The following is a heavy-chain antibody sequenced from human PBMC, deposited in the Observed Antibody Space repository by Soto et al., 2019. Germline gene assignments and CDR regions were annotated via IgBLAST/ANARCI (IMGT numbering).Heavy chain of an antibody. D-gene: IGHD3-22*01. CDR2: ISSSGSTT. CDR3: ARWEVVTGLDY. V-gene: IGHV3-48*03. J-gene: IGHJ4*02. Sequence: GGSLRLSCAASGFTFSSSEMSWVRQAPGKGLEWISHISSSGSTTYYADSVKGRFTISRDNANHSLYLQMTSLRLADTAVYYCARWEVVTGLDYWGQGTLFTVSS. CDR1: GFTFSSSE.